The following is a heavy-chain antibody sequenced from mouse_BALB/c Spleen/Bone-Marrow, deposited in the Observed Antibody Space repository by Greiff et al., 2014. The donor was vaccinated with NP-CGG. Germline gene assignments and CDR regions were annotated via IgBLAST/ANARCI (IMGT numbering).Heavy chain of an antibody. Sequence: EVQVVESGGGLAQPGGSLRLSCAASGFTFSSYAMSWVRQTPGKRLEWVAYITIGGGGSYYPDTVKGRFAISRDNAENTLYLQMSSLKSEDTAIYYCTRQGGGPDYFDHWGQGTTLIVSS. CDR1: GFTFSSYA. V-gene: IGHV5-12-2*01. J-gene: IGHJ2*01. CDR2: ITIGGGGS. CDR3: TRQGGGPDYFDH.